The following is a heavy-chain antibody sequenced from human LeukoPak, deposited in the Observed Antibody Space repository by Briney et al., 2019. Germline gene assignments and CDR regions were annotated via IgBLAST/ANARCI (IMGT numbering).Heavy chain of an antibody. V-gene: IGHV1-2*02. D-gene: IGHD3-16*01. CDR2: INPNSGGT. CDR3: ARDTMGDLTNWFDP. J-gene: IGHJ5*02. Sequence: GASVKVSCKASGYTFTGCYMHWVRQAPGQGLEWMGWINPNSGGTNYAQKFQGRVTMTRDTSISTAHMELSRLRSDDTAVYYCARDTMGDLTNWFDPWGQGTLVTVSS. CDR1: GYTFTGCY.